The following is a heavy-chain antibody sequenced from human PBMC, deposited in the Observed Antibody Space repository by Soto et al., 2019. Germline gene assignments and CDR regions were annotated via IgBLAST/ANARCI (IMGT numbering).Heavy chain of an antibody. CDR2: ISSTTNYI. CDR3: ARESEDLTSNFDY. CDR1: GFTFTRYS. J-gene: IGHJ4*02. Sequence: PGGSLRLSCAASGFTFTRYSMNWVRQAPGKGLEWVSSISSTTNYIYYGDSMRGRFTISRDNAKNSLYLEMNSLRAEDTAVYYCARESEDLTSNFDYWGQGTLVTVSS. V-gene: IGHV3-21*06.